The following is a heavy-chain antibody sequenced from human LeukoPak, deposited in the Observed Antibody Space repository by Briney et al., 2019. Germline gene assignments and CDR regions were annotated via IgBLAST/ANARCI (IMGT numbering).Heavy chain of an antibody. CDR2: IRYDGSNK. J-gene: IGHJ4*02. Sequence: PGRSLRLSCAASGFTFSSHGMHWVRQAPGKGLEWVAVIRYDGSNKYYADSVKGRFTISRDNSKNTLYLQMNSLRAEDTAVYYCAREGSGWYDYWGQGTLVTVSS. V-gene: IGHV3-33*01. CDR3: AREGSGWYDY. D-gene: IGHD6-19*01. CDR1: GFTFSSHG.